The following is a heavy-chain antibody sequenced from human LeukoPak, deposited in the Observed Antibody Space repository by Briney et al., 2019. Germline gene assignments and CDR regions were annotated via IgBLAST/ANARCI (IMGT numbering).Heavy chain of an antibody. CDR1: GFTFSDYY. Sequence: PGGSLRLSCAASGFTFSDYYMSWIRQAPGKGLEWVSYISSSGSTIYYADSVKGRFTISRDNAKNSLYLQMNSLRAEDTAVYYCARDTATIPRWYFDYWGQGTLVTVSS. V-gene: IGHV3-11*04. CDR2: ISSSGSTI. CDR3: ARDTATIPRWYFDY. D-gene: IGHD5-24*01. J-gene: IGHJ4*02.